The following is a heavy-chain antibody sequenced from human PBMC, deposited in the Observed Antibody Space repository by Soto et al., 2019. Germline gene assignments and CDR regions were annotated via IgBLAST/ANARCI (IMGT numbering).Heavy chain of an antibody. Sequence: EVQLVESGGGLVPPGGSLRLPCAASGFTFSSYSMNWVRQAPGKGLEWVSYVTSTSGTKYYADSVKGRFTISRDNAKNSLYLQMNSLRDKDTAVYYCARDALLVATPFDLWGQGTPVTVSS. CDR1: GFTFSSYS. CDR3: ARDALLVATPFDL. CDR2: VTSTSGTK. D-gene: IGHD5-12*01. V-gene: IGHV3-48*02. J-gene: IGHJ4*02.